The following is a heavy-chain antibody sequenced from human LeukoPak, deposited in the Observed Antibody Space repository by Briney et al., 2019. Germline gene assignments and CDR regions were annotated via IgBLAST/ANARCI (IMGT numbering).Heavy chain of an antibody. V-gene: IGHV3-7*01. D-gene: IGHD3-22*01. CDR3: ARKGGYSSGYYY. J-gene: IGHJ4*02. Sequence: GGSLRLSCAASGFTFSDYWMTWVRQAPGKGLEWVANIKQDGSEKDYVDSVKGRFTISRDNAKNSLYLQMDSLRVEDTAMYYCARKGGYSSGYYYWGQGTLVTVSS. CDR1: GFTFSDYW. CDR2: IKQDGSEK.